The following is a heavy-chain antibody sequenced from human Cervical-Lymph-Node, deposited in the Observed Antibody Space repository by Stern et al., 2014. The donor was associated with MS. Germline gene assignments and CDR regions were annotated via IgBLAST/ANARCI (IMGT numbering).Heavy chain of an antibody. J-gene: IGHJ5*02. D-gene: IGHD3-10*01. Sequence: QLVQSGAEVKKPGASVKVSCKASGYTFTDYPLHWVCQAPGQRLEWMGWINVGNGKTKYSQKFQDRVTITRDTSTSTAYMELSSLRSEDTAVYYCAKWSVGSGSSSWGQGTLVTVSS. CDR2: INVGNGKT. V-gene: IGHV1-3*01. CDR3: AKWSVGSGSSS. CDR1: GYTFTDYP.